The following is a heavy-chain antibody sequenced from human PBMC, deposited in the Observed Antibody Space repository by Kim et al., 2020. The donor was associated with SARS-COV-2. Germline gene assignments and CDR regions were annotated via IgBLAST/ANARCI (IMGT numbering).Heavy chain of an antibody. CDR3: ATDPLKVVRGHILRYFDY. J-gene: IGHJ4*01. D-gene: IGHD3-10*01. CDR2: FDPDTGET. Sequence: ASVKVSCKVSGYTLKQLAVHWVRQNPGKGLEWMGGFDPDTGETIYAEKFQGRFSVTDDTATDTTYMDLRSLTPEDTAVYYCATDPLKVVRGHILRYFDYW. V-gene: IGHV1-24*01. CDR1: GYTLKQLA.